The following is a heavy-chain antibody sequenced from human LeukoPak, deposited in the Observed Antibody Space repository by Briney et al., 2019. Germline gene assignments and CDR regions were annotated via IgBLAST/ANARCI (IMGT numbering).Heavy chain of an antibody. D-gene: IGHD1-20*01. CDR1: GFTFSSYA. J-gene: IGHJ4*02. CDR3: AKVKWKLIGYFDY. V-gene: IGHV3-23*01. CDR2: ISETGGTI. Sequence: GGSLRLSCAASGFTFSSYAMSWVRQAPGKGLEWVSAISETGGTIHYADSVRGRFIISRDDSKNTLFLQMNSLRAEDTAVYFCAKVKWKLIGYFDYWGQGTLVTVSS.